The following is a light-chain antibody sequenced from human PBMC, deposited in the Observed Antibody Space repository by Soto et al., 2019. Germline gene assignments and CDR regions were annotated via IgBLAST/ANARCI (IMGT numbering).Light chain of an antibody. CDR1: QGIGSY. Sequence: DIQLTQSPSFLSTSVGDKVTITCRASQGIGSYLAWYQQKPGKAPKFLICLASTLQSGVSSRFSGTGSGTEFNLTISNLQPEDFATYYCQQLNAYPRTFGRGTKVE. CDR3: QQLNAYPRT. V-gene: IGKV1-9*01. J-gene: IGKJ1*01. CDR2: LAS.